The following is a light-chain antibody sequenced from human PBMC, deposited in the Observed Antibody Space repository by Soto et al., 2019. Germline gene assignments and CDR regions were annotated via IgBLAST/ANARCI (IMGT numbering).Light chain of an antibody. V-gene: IGKV3-15*01. CDR2: AAS. Sequence: ERVMTQSPATLSVSPGERVTLSCRASQSVSSNLAWCQQKPGQAPRLLIYAASTRATGVPARFSGSGSGTKFPLTISSLRSEDLAVYYYQRYTKWPLTCGGGTRVDIK. CDR3: QRYTKWPLT. CDR1: QSVSSN. J-gene: IGKJ4*01.